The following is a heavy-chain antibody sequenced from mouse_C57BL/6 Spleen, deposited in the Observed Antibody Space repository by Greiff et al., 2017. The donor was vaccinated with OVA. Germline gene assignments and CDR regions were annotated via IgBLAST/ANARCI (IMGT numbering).Heavy chain of an antibody. D-gene: IGHD6-5*01. CDR2: IYPGDGDT. CDR3: ARAYNGNWYFDV. Sequence: QVQLQQSGPELVKPGASVKISCKASGYAFSSSWMNWVKQRPGKGLEWIGRIYPGDGDTNYNGKFKGKATLTADKSSSTAYMQLSSLTSEDSAVYFCARAYNGNWYFDVWGTGTTVTVSS. CDR1: GYAFSSSW. J-gene: IGHJ1*03. V-gene: IGHV1-82*01.